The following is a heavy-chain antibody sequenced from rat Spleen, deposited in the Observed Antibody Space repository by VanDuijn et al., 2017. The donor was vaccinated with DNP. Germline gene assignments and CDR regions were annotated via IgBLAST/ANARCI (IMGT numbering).Heavy chain of an antibody. CDR1: GFTFSKYA. Sequence: EVQLVESGGGLVQPGRSLKISCEASGFTFSKYAMAWVRQTPTKGLEWVASIRTGGGNTYYRDSVKGRFTISRDNAKNTQYLQMDSLRSEDTATYYCARGENNYIYWYFDFWGPGTMVTVSS. CDR2: IRTGGGNT. V-gene: IGHV5S14*01. CDR3: ARGENNYIYWYFDF. D-gene: IGHD1-10*01. J-gene: IGHJ1*01.